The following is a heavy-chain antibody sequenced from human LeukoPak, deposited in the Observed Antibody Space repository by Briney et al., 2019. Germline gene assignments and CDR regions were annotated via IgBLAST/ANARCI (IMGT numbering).Heavy chain of an antibody. D-gene: IGHD3-10*01. J-gene: IGHJ4*02. CDR1: GDSVSSNSAA. Sequence: SRTLSLTCAISGDSVSSNSAAWNWIRQSPSRGLEWLGRTYYRSKWYNDYAVSVKSRITINPDTSKNQFSLQLNSVTPEDTAVYYCARDPTYYYGSGSYGGGFDYWGQGTLVTVSS. CDR2: TYYRSKWYN. V-gene: IGHV6-1*01. CDR3: ARDPTYYYGSGSYGGGFDY.